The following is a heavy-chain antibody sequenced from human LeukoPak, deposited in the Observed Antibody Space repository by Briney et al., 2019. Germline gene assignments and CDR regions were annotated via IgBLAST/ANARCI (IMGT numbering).Heavy chain of an antibody. CDR2: ISSSSNTI. Sequence: GGSLRLSCAASGFIFSGSTIHWVRQAPGKGLEWVSYISSSSNTIYYADSVKGRFTISRDNAKNSLYLQMNSLRAEDTAVYYCARDRATDYYDSSGYSDYWGQGTLVTVSS. CDR1: GFIFSGST. V-gene: IGHV3-48*01. J-gene: IGHJ4*02. CDR3: ARDRATDYYDSSGYSDY. D-gene: IGHD3-22*01.